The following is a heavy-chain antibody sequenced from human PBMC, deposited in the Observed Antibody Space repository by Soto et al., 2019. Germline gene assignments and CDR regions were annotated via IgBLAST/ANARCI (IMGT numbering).Heavy chain of an antibody. V-gene: IGHV3-49*04. CDR1: GFTFGDYA. D-gene: IGHD3-22*01. Sequence: SLRLSCTACGFTFGDYAMSWVRQARGKGLEWVGFIRSKAYGGTTEYAASVKGRFTISRDDSKSIAYLQMNSLKTEDTAVYYCTRDADYYDSSGYYYPIDYWGQGTLVTVSS. J-gene: IGHJ4*02. CDR3: TRDADYYDSSGYYYPIDY. CDR2: IRSKAYGGTT.